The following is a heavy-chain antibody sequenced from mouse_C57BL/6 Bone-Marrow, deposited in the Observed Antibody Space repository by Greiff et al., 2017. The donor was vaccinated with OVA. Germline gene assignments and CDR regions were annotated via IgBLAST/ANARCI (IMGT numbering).Heavy chain of an antibody. J-gene: IGHJ2*01. Sequence: VQRVESGPELVKPGASVKISCKASGYAFSSSWMNWVKQRPGKGLEWIGRIYPGDGDTNYNGKFKGKATLTADKSSSTAYMQLSSLTSEDSAVYFCARDIYDYVYFDYWGQGTTLTVSS. CDR1: GYAFSSSW. V-gene: IGHV1-82*01. CDR2: IYPGDGDT. CDR3: ARDIYDYVYFDY. D-gene: IGHD2-4*01.